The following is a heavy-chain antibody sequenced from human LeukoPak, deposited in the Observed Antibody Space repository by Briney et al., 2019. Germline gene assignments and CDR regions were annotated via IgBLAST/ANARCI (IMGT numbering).Heavy chain of an antibody. CDR1: GFTFSDYY. Sequence: GGSLRLSCAASGFTFSDYYMSWIRQAPGKGLEWVSYISSSSSTIYYADSVKGRSTISRDNAKNSLYLQMNSLRAEDTAVYYCARDHYCSSTSCYILNWFDPWGQGTLVTVSS. V-gene: IGHV3-11*01. D-gene: IGHD2-2*02. CDR2: ISSSSSTI. J-gene: IGHJ5*02. CDR3: ARDHYCSSTSCYILNWFDP.